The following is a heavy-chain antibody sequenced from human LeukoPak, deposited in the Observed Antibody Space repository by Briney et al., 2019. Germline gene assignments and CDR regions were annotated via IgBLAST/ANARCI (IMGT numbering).Heavy chain of an antibody. CDR2: MYYSGST. J-gene: IGHJ4*02. CDR3: ARLDNGRGAFDY. V-gene: IGHV4-59*02. Sequence: SETLSLTCTISGGSVSSYFWSWIRQPPGKGLEWIGYMYYSGSTNYNPSLKSRVTISIDTSKNQFSLQLSSVTAADTAVYYCARLDNGRGAFDYWGQGTLVTVSS. D-gene: IGHD1-26*01. CDR1: GGSVSSYF.